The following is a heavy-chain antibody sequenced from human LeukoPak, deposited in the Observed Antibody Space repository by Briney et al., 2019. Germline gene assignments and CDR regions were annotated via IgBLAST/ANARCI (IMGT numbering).Heavy chain of an antibody. Sequence: SGGSLRLSCAASGFTFSRYSMNWVRQAPGKGLEWVSYISSSTTYLYYADSVKGPFTISRDNAKNSLYLQMNSLKAEDTAVYYCARDHYAFDIWGQGTMVTVSS. CDR2: ISSSTTYL. CDR3: ARDHYAFDI. V-gene: IGHV3-21*01. CDR1: GFTFSRYS. J-gene: IGHJ3*02.